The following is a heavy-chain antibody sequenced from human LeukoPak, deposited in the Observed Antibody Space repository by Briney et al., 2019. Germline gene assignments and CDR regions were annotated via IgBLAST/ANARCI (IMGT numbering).Heavy chain of an antibody. J-gene: IGHJ5*02. D-gene: IGHD3-22*01. CDR1: GGSISSYY. CDR2: IYYSGST. CDR3: ARVVYYYDSSGYYYIGWSDP. Sequence: SETLSLTCTVSGGSISSYYWSWIRQPPGKGLEWIGYIYYSGSTNYNPSLKSRVTISVDTSKNQFSLKLSSVTAADTAVYYCARVVYYYDSSGYYYIGWSDPWGQGTLVTVSS. V-gene: IGHV4-59*01.